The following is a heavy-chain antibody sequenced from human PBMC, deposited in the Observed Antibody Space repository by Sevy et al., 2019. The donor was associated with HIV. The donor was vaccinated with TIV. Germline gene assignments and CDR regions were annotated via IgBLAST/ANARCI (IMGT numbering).Heavy chain of an antibody. J-gene: IGHJ4*02. CDR1: GGSFSGYY. CDR3: ARRGRIAARLSFDY. V-gene: IGHV4-34*01. D-gene: IGHD6-6*01. CDR2: INHSGST. Sequence: SLTCAVYGGSFSGYYWSWIRQPPGKGLEWIGEINHSGSTNYNPSLKSRVTISVDTSKNQFSLKLSSVTAADTAVYYCARRGRIAARLSFDYWGQGTLVTVSS.